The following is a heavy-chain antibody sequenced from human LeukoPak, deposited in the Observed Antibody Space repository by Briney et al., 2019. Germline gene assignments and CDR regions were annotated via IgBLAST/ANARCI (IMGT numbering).Heavy chain of an antibody. CDR1: GGSISGSY. CDR2: IYYLGTT. CDR3: ARTPNRGGFDY. V-gene: IGHV4-59*12. Sequence: TSETLSLTCTVSGGSISGSYWSWIRQPPGKGLEWIGHIYYLGTTKYNPSLKSRLTISVDTSKNQLSLKLSSLTAADTALYYCARTPNRGGFDYWGQGTLVTVSS. J-gene: IGHJ4*02. D-gene: IGHD3-10*01.